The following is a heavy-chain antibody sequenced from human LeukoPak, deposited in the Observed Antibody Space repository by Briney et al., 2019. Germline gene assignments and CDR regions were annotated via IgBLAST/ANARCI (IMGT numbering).Heavy chain of an antibody. V-gene: IGHV4-39*07. CDR2: MSYSGST. Sequence: TSETLSLTCTVSGGSITSSSYSWGWIRQPPGKGLEWIASMSYSGSTYYNPSLKSRVTISVDTSRNQFSLKLSSVTAADTAVYYCARVLEYYYYMDVWGKGTTVTVSS. J-gene: IGHJ6*03. CDR3: ARVLEYYYYMDV. CDR1: GGSITSSSYS.